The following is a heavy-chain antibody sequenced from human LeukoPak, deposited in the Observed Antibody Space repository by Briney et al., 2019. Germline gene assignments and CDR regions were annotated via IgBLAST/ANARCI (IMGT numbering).Heavy chain of an antibody. V-gene: IGHV3-23*01. D-gene: IGHD3-10*01. J-gene: IGHJ2*01. CDR2: ISGSGGST. Sequence: GGSLRLSCAASGFTFSSYAMSWVRQAPGKGLEWVSAISGSGGSTYYADSVKGRFTISSDNSKNTLYLQMNSLRAEDTAVYYCAKGRMVRDWYFDLWGRGTLVTVSS. CDR1: GFTFSSYA. CDR3: AKGRMVRDWYFDL.